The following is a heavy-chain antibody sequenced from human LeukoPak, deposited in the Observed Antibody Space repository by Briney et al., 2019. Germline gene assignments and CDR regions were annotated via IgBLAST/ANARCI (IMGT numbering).Heavy chain of an antibody. V-gene: IGHV4-61*02. CDR1: GGSISSGSYY. J-gene: IGHJ6*03. Sequence: SQTLSLTCTVSGGSISSGSYYWSWIRQPAGKGLEWIGRIYTSGSTNYNPSLKSRVTMSVDTSKNQFSLKLSSVTAADTAVYYCARAPAYDSSGYYYYYMDVWGKGTTVTVSS. CDR2: IYTSGST. D-gene: IGHD3-22*01. CDR3: ARAPAYDSSGYYYYYMDV.